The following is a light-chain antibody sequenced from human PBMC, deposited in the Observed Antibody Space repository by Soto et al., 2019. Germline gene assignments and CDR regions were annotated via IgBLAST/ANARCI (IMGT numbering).Light chain of an antibody. V-gene: IGKV3-15*01. CDR1: QSVSSN. Sequence: ETVMTQSPATLSVSPGERATLSSRASQSVSSNLAWYQQKRGQAPRLLIYGASTRATGIPARFSGSGSGTEFTLTISSLQSEDFAAYFCQQYNDWPRTFGQGTKVDIK. J-gene: IGKJ1*01. CDR3: QQYNDWPRT. CDR2: GAS.